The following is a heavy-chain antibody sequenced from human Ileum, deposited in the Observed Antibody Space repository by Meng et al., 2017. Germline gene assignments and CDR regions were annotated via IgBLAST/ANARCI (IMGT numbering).Heavy chain of an antibody. J-gene: IGHJ4*02. Sequence: QVHLVQSGAEVKKPGAIVKVSCKASGFTFVSYAIYWGRQAPGQGLEWMGWITAGNGNTKYSQKFQGRVTITRDTSASAVYMELSNLKFEDTAVYYCARDMPYSSGSFDYWGQGTLVTSPQ. CDR3: ARDMPYSSGSFDY. V-gene: IGHV1-3*01. D-gene: IGHD3-10*01. CDR1: GFTFVSYA. CDR2: ITAGNGNT.